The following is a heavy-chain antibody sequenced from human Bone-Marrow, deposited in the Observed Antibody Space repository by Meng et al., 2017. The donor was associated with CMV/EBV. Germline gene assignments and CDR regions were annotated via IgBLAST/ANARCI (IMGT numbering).Heavy chain of an antibody. CDR2: INWNGGST. CDR1: GFTFDDYG. J-gene: IGHJ5*02. CDR3: AKDPGIQLWLRWFDP. Sequence: GGSLRLSCAASGFTFDDYGMSWVRQAPGKGLEWVSGINWNGGSTGYADSVKGRFTISRDNAKNSLYLQMNSLRAEDKAVYYCAKDPGIQLWLRWFDPWGQGPLVTVSS. D-gene: IGHD5-18*01. V-gene: IGHV3-20*04.